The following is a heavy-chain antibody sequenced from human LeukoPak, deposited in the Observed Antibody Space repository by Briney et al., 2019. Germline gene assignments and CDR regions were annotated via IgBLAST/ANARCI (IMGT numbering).Heavy chain of an antibody. CDR1: GDSISSGYY. J-gene: IGHJ3*02. V-gene: IGHV4-38-2*01. D-gene: IGHD3-22*01. CDR3: ASYHHYYDSSGYYEAAFDI. CDR2: IYHSGST. Sequence: PSETLSLTCAVSGDSISSGYYWGWIRQPPGKGLEWIGSIYHSGSTYYNPSLKSRVTISVDTSKNQFSLKLSSVTAADTAVYYCASYHHYYDSSGYYEAAFDIWGQGTMVTVSS.